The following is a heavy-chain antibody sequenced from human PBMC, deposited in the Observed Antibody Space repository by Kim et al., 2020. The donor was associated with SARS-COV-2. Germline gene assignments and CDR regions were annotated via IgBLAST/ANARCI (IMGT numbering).Heavy chain of an antibody. CDR1: GGTFSSYA. CDR3: AQGAAMAYFDY. V-gene: IGHV1-69*13. D-gene: IGHD5-18*01. Sequence: SVKVSCKASGGTFSSYAISWVRQAPGQGLEWMGGIIPIFGTANYAQKFQGRVTITADESTSTAYMELRSLGSEETAVYYCAQGAAMAYFDYWGQGTLVTVSS. CDR2: IIPIFGTA. J-gene: IGHJ4*02.